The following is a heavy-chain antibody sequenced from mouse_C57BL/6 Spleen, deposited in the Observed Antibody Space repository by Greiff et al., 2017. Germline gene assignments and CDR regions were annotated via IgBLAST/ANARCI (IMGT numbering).Heavy chain of an antibody. J-gene: IGHJ1*03. Sequence: QVQLQQSGAELVKPGASVKLSCKASGYTFTEYTIHWVKQRSGQGLEWIGWFYPGSGSIKYNEKFKDKAPLTADKSSSTAYMELSRLTSEDSAVYFCARHEGVRYGGSHGYFEGWGTGTTVTVSS. CDR2: FYPGSGSI. V-gene: IGHV1-62-2*01. CDR3: ARHEGVRYGGSHGYFEG. CDR1: GYTFTEYT. D-gene: IGHD1-1*01.